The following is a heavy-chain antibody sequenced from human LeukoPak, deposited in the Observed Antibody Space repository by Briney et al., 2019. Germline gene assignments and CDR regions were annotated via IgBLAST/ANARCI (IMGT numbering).Heavy chain of an antibody. Sequence: SETLSLTCTVSGGSISSYYWSWIRQPPGKGLEWIGYIYYSGSTNYNPSLKSRVTISVDTSKNQFSLKLSSVTAADTAVYYCARDMSGRGSYDAFDIWGQGTMVTVSS. V-gene: IGHV4-59*01. CDR1: GGSISSYY. J-gene: IGHJ3*02. CDR2: IYYSGST. D-gene: IGHD1-26*01. CDR3: ARDMSGRGSYDAFDI.